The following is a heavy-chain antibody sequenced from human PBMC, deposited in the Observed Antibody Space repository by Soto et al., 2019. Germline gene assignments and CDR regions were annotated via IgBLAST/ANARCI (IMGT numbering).Heavy chain of an antibody. CDR3: ARDLVPGYTGYSDY. CDR2: ISAYNGST. CDR1: GYIFTSYA. V-gene: IGHV1-18*01. J-gene: IGHJ4*02. Sequence: ASVKVSCKASGYIFTSYAMHWVRQAPGQGLEWMGWISAYNGSTNFAQKLQGRVSLTTDTSTTTAYMELRSLTSDDTAVYYCARDLVPGYTGYSDYWGQGTLVTVSS. D-gene: IGHD5-12*01.